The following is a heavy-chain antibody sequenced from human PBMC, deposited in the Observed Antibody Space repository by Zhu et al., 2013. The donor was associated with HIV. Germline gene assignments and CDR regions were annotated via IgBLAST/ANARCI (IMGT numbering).Heavy chain of an antibody. J-gene: IGHJ6*02. D-gene: IGHD3-3*01. CDR2: IIPIFGTA. CDR1: GGTFSSYA. V-gene: IGHV1-69*01. Sequence: QVQLVQSGAEVKKPGSSVKVSCKASGGTFSSYAISWVRQAPGQGLEWMGGIIPIFGTANYAQKFQGRVTITADESTSTAYMELSSLRSEDTAVYYCARDQVYDFWSGYYFGYYGMDVWGQGTTVTVSS. CDR3: ARDQVYDFWSGYYFGYYGMDV.